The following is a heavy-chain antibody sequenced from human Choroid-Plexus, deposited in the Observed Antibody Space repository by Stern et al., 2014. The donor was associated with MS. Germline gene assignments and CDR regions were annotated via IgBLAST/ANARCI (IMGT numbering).Heavy chain of an antibody. CDR1: GYIFTGYY. J-gene: IGHJ6*02. Sequence: QMQLVQSGAEVKKPGASVKVSCKTSGYIFTGYYIHWVRQAPGKGLEWMAWIKPNTGGTKYAQKFQGRVTMSRDTSISTAYVELSSLTSDDTAVYYCARDQRGITIFGVVTDYYYLGMDVWGQGTTVPVSS. CDR3: ARDQRGITIFGVVTDYYYLGMDV. V-gene: IGHV1-2*02. CDR2: IKPNTGGT. D-gene: IGHD3-3*01.